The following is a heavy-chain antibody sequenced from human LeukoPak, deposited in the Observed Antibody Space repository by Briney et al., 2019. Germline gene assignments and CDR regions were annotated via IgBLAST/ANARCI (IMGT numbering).Heavy chain of an antibody. CDR3: ARGRGGSYHY. Sequence: GGSLRLSCAASGFTFSNDWMHSVRQAPGKGLVWVSRINTDGSTTTYADSVKGRFTISRDNAKNTLYLQMNSLRVEDTAVYYCARGRGGSYHYWGQGTLVTVSS. J-gene: IGHJ4*02. V-gene: IGHV3-74*01. CDR2: INTDGSTT. D-gene: IGHD1-26*01. CDR1: GFTFSNDW.